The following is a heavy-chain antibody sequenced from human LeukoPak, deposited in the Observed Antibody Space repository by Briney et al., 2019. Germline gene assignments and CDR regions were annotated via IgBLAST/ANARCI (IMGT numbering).Heavy chain of an antibody. D-gene: IGHD1-1*01. CDR2: ISSSSSTI. Sequence: GGSLRLSCAASGFTFSSYSMNWVRQAPGKGLEWVSYISSSSSTIYYADSVKGRFTISRDNAKNSLYLQMNSLKASDTAMYYCARALAVRPLTGTTLEDYYYGMDVWGQGTTVTVSS. CDR1: GFTFSSYS. J-gene: IGHJ6*02. V-gene: IGHV3-48*01. CDR3: ARALAVRPLTGTTLEDYYYGMDV.